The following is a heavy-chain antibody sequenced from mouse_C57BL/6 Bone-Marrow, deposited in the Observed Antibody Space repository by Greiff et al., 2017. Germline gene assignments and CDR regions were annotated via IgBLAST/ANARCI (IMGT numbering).Heavy chain of an antibody. J-gene: IGHJ3*01. Sequence: EVKLQQSGPELVKPGASVKISCKASGYTFTDYYMNWVKQSHGKSLEWIGDINPNNGGTSYNQKFKGKATLTVDKSSSTAYMELRSLTSEDSAVYYCARERFYYYGSSAWFAYWGQGTLVTVSA. CDR3: ARERFYYYGSSAWFAY. V-gene: IGHV1-26*01. CDR2: INPNNGGT. D-gene: IGHD1-1*01. CDR1: GYTFTDYY.